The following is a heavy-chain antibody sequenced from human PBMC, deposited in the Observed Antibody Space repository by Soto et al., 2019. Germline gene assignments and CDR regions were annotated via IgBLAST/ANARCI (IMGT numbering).Heavy chain of an antibody. CDR1: GGSISSGGYS. CDR2: TYHSGST. Sequence: PSETLSLTCAVSGGSISSGGYSWSWIRQPPGKGLEWIGYTYHSGSTYYNPSLKSRVTISVDRSRNQFSLKVDSVTAADTAVYYCAKESYYGPGSLSFGNHNWFGPWGQGTLVTVSS. D-gene: IGHD3-10*01. J-gene: IGHJ5*02. V-gene: IGHV4-30-2*02. CDR3: AKESYYGPGSLSFGNHNWFGP.